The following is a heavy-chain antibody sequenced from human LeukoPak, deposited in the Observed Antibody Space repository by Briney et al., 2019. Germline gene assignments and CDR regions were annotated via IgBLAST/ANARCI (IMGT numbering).Heavy chain of an antibody. Sequence: SETLSLTCTVSGGSISSYYWSWIRQPPGKGLEWIGYIYYSGGTNYNPSLKSRVTISVDTSKNQFSLKLSSVTAADTAVYYCARVHSGSLGVPDYWGQGTLVTVSS. CDR2: IYYSGGT. CDR1: GGSISSYY. D-gene: IGHD1-26*01. V-gene: IGHV4-59*01. J-gene: IGHJ4*02. CDR3: ARVHSGSLGVPDY.